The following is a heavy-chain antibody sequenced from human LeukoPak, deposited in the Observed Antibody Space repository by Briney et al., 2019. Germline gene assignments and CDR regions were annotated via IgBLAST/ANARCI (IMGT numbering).Heavy chain of an antibody. CDR1: GFTFSSYG. V-gene: IGHV3-30*03. D-gene: IGHD3-10*01. CDR3: ARGPSGNNNLWMDH. J-gene: IGHJ4*02. Sequence: GGSLRLSCAASGFTFSSYGMHWVRQAPGKGLEWVAVISYDGSNKYYADSVKGRFTISRDSSKNTLYLQMNRLRAEDTAVYYCARGPSGNNNLWMDHWGQGTLVSVSS. CDR2: ISYDGSNK.